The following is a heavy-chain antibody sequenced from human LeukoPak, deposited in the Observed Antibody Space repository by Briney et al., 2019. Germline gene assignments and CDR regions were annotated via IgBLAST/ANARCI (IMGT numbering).Heavy chain of an antibody. CDR2: ISSSASRI. CDR3: ARFRVGDFDWLSPIDY. V-gene: IGHV3-48*04. CDR1: GFTFSSYS. Sequence: GGSLRLSCAASGFTFSSYSMNWIRQAPGKGLEWVSYISSSASRIYYADSVKGRFTISRDNAKNSLYLQMNSLRAEDTAVYYCARFRVGDFDWLSPIDYWGQGTLVTVSS. D-gene: IGHD3-9*01. J-gene: IGHJ4*02.